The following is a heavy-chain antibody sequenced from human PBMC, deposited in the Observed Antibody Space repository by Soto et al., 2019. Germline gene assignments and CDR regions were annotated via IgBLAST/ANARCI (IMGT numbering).Heavy chain of an antibody. Sequence: SVKVSCKASGYTFTVYYMDWVRQAPGQGLEWMGWINPNSGGTNYAQKFQGWVTMTRDTSISTAYMELSSLRSDDTAVYYSAIADPYYDFWGVYYVMAVGGNGTTVPVSP. CDR2: INPNSGGT. CDR1: GYTFTVYY. CDR3: AIADPYYDFWGVYYVMAV. D-gene: IGHD3-3*01. J-gene: IGHJ6*04. V-gene: IGHV1-2*04.